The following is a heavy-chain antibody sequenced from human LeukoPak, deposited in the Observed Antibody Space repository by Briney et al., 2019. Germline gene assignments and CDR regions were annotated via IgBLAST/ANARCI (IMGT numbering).Heavy chain of an antibody. D-gene: IGHD3-22*01. CDR1: GFTFSSYS. Sequence: PGGSLRLSCAASGFTFSSYSMNWVRQAPGKGLEWVSSISSSSSYIYYADSVKGRFTISRDNAKNSLYLQMNSLRAEDTAVYYCARVSNRGGSSGYYSKSGAFDIWGQGTMVTVSS. V-gene: IGHV3-21*01. CDR3: ARVSNRGGSSGYYSKSGAFDI. J-gene: IGHJ3*02. CDR2: ISSSSSYI.